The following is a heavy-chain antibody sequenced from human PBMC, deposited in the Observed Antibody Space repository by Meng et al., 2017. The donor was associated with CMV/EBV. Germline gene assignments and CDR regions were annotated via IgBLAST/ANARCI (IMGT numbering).Heavy chain of an antibody. V-gene: IGHV1-69*02. CDR2: IIPILGIA. CDR1: GGTFSSYT. J-gene: IGHJ3*02. D-gene: IGHD6-13*01. Sequence: SVKVSCKASGGTFSSYTISWVRQAPGQGLEWTGRIIPILGIANYAQKFQGRVTITADKSTSTAYMELSSLRSEDTAVYYCARLLTIAAAGRNAFDIWGQGTMVTVSS. CDR3: ARLLTIAAAGRNAFDI.